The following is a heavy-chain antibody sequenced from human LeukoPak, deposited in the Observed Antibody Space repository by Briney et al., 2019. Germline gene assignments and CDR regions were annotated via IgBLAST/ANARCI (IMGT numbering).Heavy chain of an antibody. CDR2: INPNSGGT. CDR3: VPAAAAPRTYYFDY. Sequence: ASVKVSCKASGYTFTGYYMHWVRQAPGQGLEWMGWINPNSGGTDYAQKFQGRVTMTRDTSISTAYMELSRLRSDDTAIYYCVPAAAAPRTYYFDYWGQGTLVTVSS. V-gene: IGHV1-2*02. J-gene: IGHJ4*02. CDR1: GYTFTGYY. D-gene: IGHD6-13*01.